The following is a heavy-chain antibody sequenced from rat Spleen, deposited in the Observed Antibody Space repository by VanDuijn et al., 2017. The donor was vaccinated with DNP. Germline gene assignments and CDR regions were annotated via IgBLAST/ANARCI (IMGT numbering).Heavy chain of an antibody. D-gene: IGHD1-11*01. CDR1: GHSITSNY. CDR3: ARGLNYGGYNYYWYFDF. J-gene: IGHJ1*01. CDR2: INYSGAT. Sequence: QLQESGPGPVKPSQSLSLTCSVTGHSITSNYWAWIRKFPGNKMEWMGYINYSGATAYNPSLKSRISITRDTSKNQFFLQLNSITTEDTATYYCARGLNYGGYNYYWYFDFWGPGTMVTVSS. V-gene: IGHV3-1*01.